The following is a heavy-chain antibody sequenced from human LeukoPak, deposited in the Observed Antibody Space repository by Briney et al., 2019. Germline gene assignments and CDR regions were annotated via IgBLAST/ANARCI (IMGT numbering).Heavy chain of an antibody. D-gene: IGHD3-22*01. CDR1: GYTFTDYY. V-gene: IGHV1-2*02. Sequence: GASVKVSCKASGYTFTDYYMHWGRQVPGQGREWMGWISPKSGSTNYAQKFQGRVTMTRDTSISTVYMEVNRLRSDDTAVYYCARASRHYSDPRYYYDSSGDMGYWGQGTLVTVSS. CDR2: ISPKSGST. CDR3: ARASRHYSDPRYYYDSSGDMGY. J-gene: IGHJ4*02.